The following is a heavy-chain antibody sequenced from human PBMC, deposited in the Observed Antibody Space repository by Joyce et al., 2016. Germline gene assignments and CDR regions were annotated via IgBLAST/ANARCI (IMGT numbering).Heavy chain of an antibody. CDR1: GGSFSGYS. V-gene: IGHV4-34*02. Sequence: QVQLQQWGAGLLKPAETLSPTCAVYGGSFSGYSWNWIRQSPGKGLEWMGEINQSGSTNYNTSLKSRVTMSVDTSKKQFSLKLTSVTAADTAVYYCARGDLRYGDFYGMDVWGQGTTVTVSS. D-gene: IGHD4-17*01. CDR3: ARGDLRYGDFYGMDV. J-gene: IGHJ6*02. CDR2: INQSGST.